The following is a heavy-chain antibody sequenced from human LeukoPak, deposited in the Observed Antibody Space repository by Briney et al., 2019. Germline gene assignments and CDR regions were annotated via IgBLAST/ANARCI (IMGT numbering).Heavy chain of an antibody. D-gene: IGHD6-13*01. V-gene: IGHV4-31*11. J-gene: IGHJ4*02. CDR3: ARTDKYSSSWEIDY. CDR2: IYYSGST. CDR1: GVSFSGYY. Sequence: SETLSLTCAVYGVSFSGYYWSWIRQHPGKGLEWIGYIYYSGSTYYNPSLKSRVTISVDTSKNQFSLKLSSVTAADTAVYYCARTDKYSSSWEIDYWGQGTLVTVSS.